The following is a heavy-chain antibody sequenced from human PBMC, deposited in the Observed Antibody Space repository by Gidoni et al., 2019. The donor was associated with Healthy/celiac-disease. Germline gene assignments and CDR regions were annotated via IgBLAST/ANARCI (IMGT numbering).Heavy chain of an antibody. V-gene: IGHV4-59*08. D-gene: IGHD1-26*01. CDR3: ARSEWELLRGWFDP. CDR1: GGSISSYY. CDR2: IYYSGST. Sequence: QVQLQESGPGLVTPSETLSLTCTVSGGSISSYYWSWIRQPPGKGLEWIGYIYYSGSTNYNPSLKSRVTISVDTSKNQFSLKLSSVTAADTAVYYCARSEWELLRGWFDPWGQGTLVTVSS. J-gene: IGHJ5*02.